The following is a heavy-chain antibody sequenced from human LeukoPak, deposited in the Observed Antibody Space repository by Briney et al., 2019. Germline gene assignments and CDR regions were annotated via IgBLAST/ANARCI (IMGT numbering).Heavy chain of an antibody. Sequence: GESLKISCKGSGYSFTSYWIGWVRQMPGKGLEWMGIIYPGDSDTRYSPSFQGQVTISADKSTAYLQWSSLKASDTAMYYCARRKKPGIAVAGPFDYWGQGSLVTVSS. V-gene: IGHV5-51*01. D-gene: IGHD6-19*01. J-gene: IGHJ4*02. CDR2: IYPGDSDT. CDR3: ARRKKPGIAVAGPFDY. CDR1: GYSFTSYW.